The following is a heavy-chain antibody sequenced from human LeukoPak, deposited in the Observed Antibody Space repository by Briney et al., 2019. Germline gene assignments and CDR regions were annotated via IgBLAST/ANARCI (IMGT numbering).Heavy chain of an antibody. J-gene: IGHJ5*02. CDR1: GGSFSGYY. CDR3: ARGEIVVVVAATSIMSWFDP. V-gene: IGHV4-34*01. CDR2: INHSGST. Sequence: SETLSLTCAVSGGSFSGYYWSWIRQPPGKGLEWIGEINHSGSTNYNPSLKGRVTISVDTSKNQFSLKLSSVTAADTAVYYCARGEIVVVVAATSIMSWFDPWGQGTLVTVSS. D-gene: IGHD2-15*01.